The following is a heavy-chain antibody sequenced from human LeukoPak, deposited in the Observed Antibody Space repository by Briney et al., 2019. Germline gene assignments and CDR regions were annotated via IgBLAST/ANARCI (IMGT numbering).Heavy chain of an antibody. CDR2: IDSSGSTI. D-gene: IGHD5-12*01. J-gene: IGHJ4*02. CDR3: ARDPHTRGWRFGG. Sequence: GGSLRLSCAASGFTFSSYEMNWVRQAPGKGLEWVSYIDSSGSTIYYSDSVKGRFTTSRDNAKNSLQLQMNSLRVEDTAIYCARDPHTRGWRFGGWGQGTLVTVSS. CDR1: GFTFSSYE. V-gene: IGHV3-48*03.